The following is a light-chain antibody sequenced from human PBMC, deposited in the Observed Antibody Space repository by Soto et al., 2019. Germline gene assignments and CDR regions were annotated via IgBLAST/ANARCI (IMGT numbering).Light chain of an antibody. CDR1: QSLLHSNGYNY. V-gene: IGKV2-28*01. J-gene: IGKJ5*01. CDR3: MQALQTSIT. CDR2: LGS. Sequence: DIVMTQSPLSLPVTPGEPASISCRSSQSLLHSNGYNYLDWYLQKPGQSPQLLIYLGSNRASGVPDRFSGSGSGTDFTLKISRAEAEDVGVYYCMQALQTSITFGQGTRLEIK.